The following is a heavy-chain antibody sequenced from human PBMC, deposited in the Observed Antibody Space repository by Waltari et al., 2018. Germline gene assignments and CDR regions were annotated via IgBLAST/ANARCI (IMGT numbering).Heavy chain of an antibody. CDR3: ASQLVAIYYYGMDV. J-gene: IGHJ6*02. D-gene: IGHD6-6*01. Sequence: QVQLQQWGAGLLKPSETLSLTCAVYGGSFSGYYWSWIRQPPGKGLEWIGEINHSGSTNYNPSLKSRVTRSVDTSKNQFSLKLSSVTAADTAVYYCASQLVAIYYYGMDVWGQGTTVTVSS. CDR1: GGSFSGYY. V-gene: IGHV4-34*01. CDR2: INHSGST.